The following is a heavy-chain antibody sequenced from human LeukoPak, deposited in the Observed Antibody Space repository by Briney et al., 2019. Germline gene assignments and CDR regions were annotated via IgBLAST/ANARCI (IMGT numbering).Heavy chain of an antibody. Sequence: ASVNVSCTASGYTFTSYYMHWVRQAPGQGLEWMGIINPSGGSTSYAQKFQGRVTMTRDTSTSTVYMEPSSLRSEDTAVYYCARAIAARRGPQFDYWGQGTLVTVSS. D-gene: IGHD6-6*01. CDR2: INPSGGST. CDR1: GYTFTSYY. V-gene: IGHV1-46*01. J-gene: IGHJ4*02. CDR3: ARAIAARRGPQFDY.